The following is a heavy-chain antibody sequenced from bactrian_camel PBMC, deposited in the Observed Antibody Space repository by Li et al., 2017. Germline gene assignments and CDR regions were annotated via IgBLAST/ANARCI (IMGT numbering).Heavy chain of an antibody. CDR3: VTDRRPHCSINYWQRTSPPH. V-gene: IGHV3S53*01. J-gene: IGHJ4*01. CDR2: VDRAGSS. Sequence: HVQLVESGGGSVQAGGSLRLECAPGIDIINFCVGWFRQAPGKEREGVASVDRAGSSSYADFVKGRFTISRSNTKNTLALQMNNLTSEDTAVYYCVTDRRPHCSINYWQRTSPPHWGQGTQVTVS. D-gene: IGHD1*01. CDR1: GIDIINFC.